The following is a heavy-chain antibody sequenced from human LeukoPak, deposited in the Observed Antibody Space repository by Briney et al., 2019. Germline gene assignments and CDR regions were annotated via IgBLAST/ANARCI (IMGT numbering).Heavy chain of an antibody. CDR2: IKHDGTVR. CDR3: ARGRYSSGWYHDF. Sequence: GGSLRLSCAASGFTLSNVWITWVCQAPGKGLERVWNIKHDGTVRKYVDSVKGRFPTSRDNAKNSLYLQMNSLRGEDTAVYSCARGRYSSGWYHDFWGQGALVTVSS. J-gene: IGHJ4*02. D-gene: IGHD6-19*01. CDR1: GFTLSNVW. V-gene: IGHV3-7*04.